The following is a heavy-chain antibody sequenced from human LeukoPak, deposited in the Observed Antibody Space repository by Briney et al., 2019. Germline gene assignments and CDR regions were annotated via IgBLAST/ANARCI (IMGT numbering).Heavy chain of an antibody. CDR3: ARERLRSAFNDAFDI. D-gene: IGHD5-12*01. CDR1: GGTFSSYA. J-gene: IGHJ3*02. Sequence: GASVKVSCKASGGTFSSYAISWVRQAPGQGLEWMGGIIPIFGTANYAQKFQGRVTITADKSTSTAYMELSSLRSEDTAVYYCARERLRSAFNDAFDIWGQGTMVTVSS. CDR2: IIPIFGTA. V-gene: IGHV1-69*06.